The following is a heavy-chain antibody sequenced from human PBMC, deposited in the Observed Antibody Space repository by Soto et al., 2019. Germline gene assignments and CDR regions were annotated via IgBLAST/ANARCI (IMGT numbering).Heavy chain of an antibody. V-gene: IGHV1-69*08. CDR2: IIPIQGTA. J-gene: IGHJ6*03. Sequence: GASVKVSCKASGGSFTSYIFTWVRQAPGQGLEWMGRIIPIQGTANYALKFQDRVTITADKSTNTAYMELRSLRPEDTALYYCAKSLVFVDHAYTDVLGKATTVNGS. D-gene: IGHD2-21*01. CDR1: GGSFTSYI. CDR3: AKSLVFVDHAYTDV.